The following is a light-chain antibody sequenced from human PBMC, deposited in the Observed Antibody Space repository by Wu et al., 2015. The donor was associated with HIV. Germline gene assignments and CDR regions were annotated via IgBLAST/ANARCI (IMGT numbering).Light chain of an antibody. Sequence: DIQMTQSPSTLSASVGDRVTIACRASQSISSWLAWYQQKPGKAPKLLIYKASTLEGGVPSRFSGSGSGTEFTLTISSLQPDDLLTYYCQQYSRYSYTFGQGTKAGDQT. J-gene: IGKJ2*01. V-gene: IGKV1-5*03. CDR3: QQYSRYSYT. CDR2: KAS. CDR1: QSISSW.